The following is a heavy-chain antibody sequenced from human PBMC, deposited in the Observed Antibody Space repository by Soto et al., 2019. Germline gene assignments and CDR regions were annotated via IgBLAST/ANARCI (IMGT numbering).Heavy chain of an antibody. CDR3: ARDSSGSSPY. V-gene: IGHV4-39*02. CDR2: IYYSGST. D-gene: IGHD1-26*01. Sequence: SETLSLTCTVSGGSISSSSYYWGWIRQPPGKGLEWSGSIYYSGSTYYNPSLKSRVIISVDTSKKQFSLKLSSVAAADTAVYYCARDSSGSSPYWGQGTLVTVSS. J-gene: IGHJ4*02. CDR1: GGSISSSSYY.